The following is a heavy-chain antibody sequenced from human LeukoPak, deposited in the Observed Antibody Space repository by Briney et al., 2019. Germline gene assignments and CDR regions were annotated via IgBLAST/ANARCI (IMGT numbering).Heavy chain of an antibody. CDR1: RGTFKNYA. CDR2: INPNSGGT. D-gene: IGHD2-15*01. V-gene: IGHV1-2*06. J-gene: IGHJ4*02. CDR3: ARDMYCSGGSCYPPDY. Sequence: ASVKVSCKASRGTFKNYAISWVRQAPGQGLEWMGRINPNSGGTNYAQKFQGRVTMTRDTSISTAYMELSRLRSDDTAVYYCARDMYCSGGSCYPPDYWGQGTLVTVSS.